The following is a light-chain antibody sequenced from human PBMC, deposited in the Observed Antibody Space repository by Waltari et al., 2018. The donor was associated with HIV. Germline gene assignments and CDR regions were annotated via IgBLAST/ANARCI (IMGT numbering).Light chain of an antibody. CDR3: CSYAGMYTWV. J-gene: IGLJ3*02. Sequence: QSSLTQPRSVSGSPGQSVTISCSGTSSDVGSYNYVSWYQQHPGHAPKVMIYDVSKRPSVVPARFSGSKSGKTASLTISGLQAEDEADYYCCSYAGMYTWVFGGGTKLTVL. CDR2: DVS. CDR1: SSDVGSYNY. V-gene: IGLV2-11*01.